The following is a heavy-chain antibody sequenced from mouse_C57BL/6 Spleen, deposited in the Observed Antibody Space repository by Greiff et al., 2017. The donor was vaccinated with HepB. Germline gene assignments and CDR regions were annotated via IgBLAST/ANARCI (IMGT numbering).Heavy chain of an antibody. CDR3: ARFGSNYDY. J-gene: IGHJ2*01. CDR2: IHPNSGST. CDR1: GYTFTSYW. D-gene: IGHD2-5*01. Sequence: QVQLQQPGAELVKPGASVKLSCKASGYTFTSYWKHWVKQRPGQGLEWIGMIHPNSGSTNYNEKFKSKATVTVDKSSSTAYMQLSSLTSEDSAVYYCARFGSNYDYWGQGTTLTVSS. V-gene: IGHV1-64*01.